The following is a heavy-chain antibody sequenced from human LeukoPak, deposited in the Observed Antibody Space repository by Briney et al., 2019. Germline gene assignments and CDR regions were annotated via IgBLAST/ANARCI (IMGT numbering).Heavy chain of an antibody. D-gene: IGHD7-27*01. V-gene: IGHV4-61*01. CDR2: IYYSGST. J-gene: IGHJ4*02. CDR1: GGSVSSGSDY. Sequence: SETLSLTCTVSGGSVSSGSDYWSWIRQPPGKGLEWIGYIYYSGSTNYNPSLKSRVTISVDTSKNQFSLKLSSVTAADTAVYYCARELTGNSAGFDYWGQGTLVTVSS. CDR3: ARELTGNSAGFDY.